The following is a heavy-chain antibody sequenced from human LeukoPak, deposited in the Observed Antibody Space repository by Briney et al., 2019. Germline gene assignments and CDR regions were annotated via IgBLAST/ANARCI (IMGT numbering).Heavy chain of an antibody. Sequence: SETLSLTCTVSGGSISSGGYYWSWIRQHPGKGLEWIGYIYYSGSTYYNPSLKSRVTISVDTSKNQFSLKLSSVTAADTAVYYCARVSSSWDVGFDPWGQGTLVTVFS. V-gene: IGHV4-31*03. D-gene: IGHD6-13*01. CDR1: GGSISSGGYY. CDR2: IYYSGST. J-gene: IGHJ5*02. CDR3: ARVSSSWDVGFDP.